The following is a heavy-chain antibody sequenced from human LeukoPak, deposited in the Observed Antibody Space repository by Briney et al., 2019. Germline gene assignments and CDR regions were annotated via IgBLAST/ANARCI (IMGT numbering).Heavy chain of an antibody. Sequence: SGGSLRLSCAASGFTFSSYAMSWVRQAPGKGLEWLSYMTGNSGSIYYADSVKGRFTISRDNAKNSVYLQMNSLRADDTAVYFCTTSYGYLDYWGQGTLVTVSS. CDR2: MTGNSGSI. V-gene: IGHV3-48*01. CDR3: TTSYGYLDY. D-gene: IGHD3-10*01. J-gene: IGHJ4*02. CDR1: GFTFSSYA.